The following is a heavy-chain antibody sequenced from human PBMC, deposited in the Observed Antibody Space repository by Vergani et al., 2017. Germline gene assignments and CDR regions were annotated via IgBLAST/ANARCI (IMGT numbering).Heavy chain of an antibody. CDR1: GFTFSSYA. CDR3: AKEEYYYDSSGYWRTYNY. CDR2: ISGSGGST. J-gene: IGHJ4*02. Sequence: EVQLLESGGGLVQPGGSLRLSCAASGFTFSSYAMSWVRQAPGKGLEWVSAISGSGGSTYYADSVKGRFTISRDNSKNTLYLQMNSLRAEDTAVYYCAKEEYYYDSSGYWRTYNYWGQGTLVTVSS. V-gene: IGHV3-23*01. D-gene: IGHD3-22*01.